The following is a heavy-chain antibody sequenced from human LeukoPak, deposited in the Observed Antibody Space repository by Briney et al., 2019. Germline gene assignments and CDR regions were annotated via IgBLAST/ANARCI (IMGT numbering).Heavy chain of an antibody. CDR3: AKSDWFDP. V-gene: IGHV3-74*01. CDR2: IKNDGTST. Sequence: GGSLRLSCAASGFTFSGFWMHWVRQVPGKGLVWVARIKNDGTSTSYADSVKGRFTISRDNAKNILYLQMNSLRAEDTAVYYCAKSDWFDPWGQGTLVTVSS. J-gene: IGHJ5*02. CDR1: GFTFSGFW.